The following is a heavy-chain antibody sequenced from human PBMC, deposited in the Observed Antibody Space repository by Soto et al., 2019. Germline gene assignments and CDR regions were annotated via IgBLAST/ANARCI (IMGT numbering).Heavy chain of an antibody. Sequence: SETLCFTSTFAFVTISSGRYCWRWIREHPGKGLEWIGNIYYNGITYYSPSLKSRVAISLDTSKNQFSLRLSSVTAADTAVYFCARYLFSGSWSNFDYWGQGRLVTVSS. D-gene: IGHD6-13*01. CDR3: ARYLFSGSWSNFDY. V-gene: IGHV4-31*03. CDR1: FVTISSGRYC. J-gene: IGHJ4*02. CDR2: IYYNGIT.